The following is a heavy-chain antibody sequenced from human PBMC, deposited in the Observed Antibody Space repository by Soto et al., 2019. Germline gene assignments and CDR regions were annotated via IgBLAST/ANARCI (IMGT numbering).Heavy chain of an antibody. CDR3: ARDAIFGVVIRGIDYYYGMDV. Sequence: QVQLVQSGAEVKKPGSSVKVSCKASGGTFSNYAISWVRQAPGQGLEWMGGIIPIFGTTNYAQKFQGRVTITADESTSTAYMGLSSLRSEDTAVYYCARDAIFGVVIRGIDYYYGMDVWGQGTTVTVSS. CDR2: IIPIFGTT. V-gene: IGHV1-69*01. J-gene: IGHJ6*02. D-gene: IGHD3-3*01. CDR1: GGTFSNYA.